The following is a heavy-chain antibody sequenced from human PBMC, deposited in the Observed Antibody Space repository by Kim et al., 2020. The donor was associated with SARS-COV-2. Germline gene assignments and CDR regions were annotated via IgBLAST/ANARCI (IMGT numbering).Heavy chain of an antibody. CDR2: IYYSGST. CDR3: ARVSQYYDFWSGYPGD. Sequence: SETLSLTCTVSGGSISSYYWSWIRQPPGKGLEWIGYIYYSGSTNYNPSLESRVTISVDTSKNQFSLKLSSVTAADTAVYYCARVSQYYDFWSGYPGDWGQGTLVTVSS. D-gene: IGHD3-3*01. V-gene: IGHV4-59*01. J-gene: IGHJ4*02. CDR1: GGSISSYY.